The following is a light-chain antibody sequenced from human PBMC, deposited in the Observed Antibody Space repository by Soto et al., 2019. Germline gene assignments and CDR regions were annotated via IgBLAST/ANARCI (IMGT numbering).Light chain of an antibody. CDR2: DVS. Sequence: QSALIQPRSVSESPGQSVPISCTGSSSDVGGYNYISWYQHHPGKAPKLMIYDVSKRPSGVPDRFSGSKSGNTASLTISGLQAEDEGDYYCCSYAGYYNLAFGGGTKLTVL. J-gene: IGLJ2*01. V-gene: IGLV2-11*01. CDR1: SSDVGGYNY. CDR3: CSYAGYYNLA.